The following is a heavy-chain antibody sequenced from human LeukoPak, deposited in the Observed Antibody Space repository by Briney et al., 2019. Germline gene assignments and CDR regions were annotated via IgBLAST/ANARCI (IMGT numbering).Heavy chain of an antibody. CDR3: ARPRRYDFWSGYSD. V-gene: IGHV4-59*12. CDR1: GGSISSYY. Sequence: PSETLSLNCTVSGGSISSYYWSWIRQPPGKGLEWIGYIYYSGSTNYNPSLKSRVTISVDTSKNQFFLKLTSMTAADTAVYYCARPRRYDFWSGYSDWGHGTLVTVSS. J-gene: IGHJ4*01. D-gene: IGHD3-3*01. CDR2: IYYSGST.